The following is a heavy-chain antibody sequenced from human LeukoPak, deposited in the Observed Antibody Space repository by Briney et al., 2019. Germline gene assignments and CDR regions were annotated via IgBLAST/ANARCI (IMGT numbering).Heavy chain of an antibody. CDR3: AKSGGNVQVTPLDY. CDR1: GFTFSRYA. J-gene: IGHJ4*02. D-gene: IGHD4-23*01. Sequence: GGSLSLSCTASGFTFSRYAMSWVRQAPGKGLEWVSAISGSGCSTFYADSVKGRFIISRDNSKNTLYLQMNSLRAEDTAVYYCAKSGGNVQVTPLDYWGQGTLVTVST. V-gene: IGHV3-23*01. CDR2: ISGSGCST.